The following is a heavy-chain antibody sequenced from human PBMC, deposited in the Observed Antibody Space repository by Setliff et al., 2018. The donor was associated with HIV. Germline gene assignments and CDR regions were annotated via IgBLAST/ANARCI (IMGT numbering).Heavy chain of an antibody. D-gene: IGHD4-17*01. CDR2: IGASNGNT. Sequence: ASVKVSCKASGYIFSTYGISWVRQAPGQGLEWMGWIGASNGNTHYAQKVQGRVTLTTDTSTNTAYMELRSLRSDDAAVYYCAKTTPQPHYYYYVDVWGKGTTVTSP. CDR1: GYIFSTYG. J-gene: IGHJ6*03. V-gene: IGHV1-18*01. CDR3: AKTTPQPHYYYYVDV.